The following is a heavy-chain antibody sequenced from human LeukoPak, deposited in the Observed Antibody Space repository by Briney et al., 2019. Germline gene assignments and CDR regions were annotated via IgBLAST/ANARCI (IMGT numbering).Heavy chain of an antibody. V-gene: IGHV3-21*01. CDR3: ARHAGEGAAGYFDY. CDR1: GFTFSSYS. Sequence: SGGSLRLSCAASGFTFSSYSMNWVRQAPGKGLEWVSSISSSSSYIYYADSVKGRFTISRDNAKNSLYLQMNSLRAEDTAVYYCARHAGEGAAGYFDYWGQGTLVTVSS. CDR2: ISSSSSYI. J-gene: IGHJ4*02. D-gene: IGHD6-13*01.